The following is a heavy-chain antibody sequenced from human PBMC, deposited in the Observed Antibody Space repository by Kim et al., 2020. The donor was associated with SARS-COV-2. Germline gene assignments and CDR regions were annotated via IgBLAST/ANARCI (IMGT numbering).Heavy chain of an antibody. J-gene: IGHJ6*03. CDR2: ISSSGRVT. Sequence: GGSLRLSCSASGFTFSNYPMSWVRQAPGKGPEWVSGISSSGRVTYYADSVKGRFTISRDNSKNMLYLQLNSLRAEDTALYYCATTLKTVYFDYYDYY. D-gene: IGHD3-9*01. CDR1: GFTFSNYP. V-gene: IGHV3-23*01. CDR3: ATTLKTVYFDYYDYY.